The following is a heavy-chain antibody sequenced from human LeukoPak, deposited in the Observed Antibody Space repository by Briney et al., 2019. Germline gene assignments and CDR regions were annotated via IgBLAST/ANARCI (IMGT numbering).Heavy chain of an antibody. V-gene: IGHV3-33*01. CDR1: GFTFSSYG. D-gene: IGHD5-18*01. CDR2: IWYDGSNK. CDR3: ARIVLPAQYSYGLRYFDF. J-gene: IGHJ4*02. Sequence: PGGSLRLSCAASGFTFSSYGMHWVRQAPGKGLEWVAVIWYDGSNKYYADSVKGRFTISRDNSKNTLYLQMNSLRAEDTAVYYCARIVLPAQYSYGLRYFDFWGQGTLVTVSS.